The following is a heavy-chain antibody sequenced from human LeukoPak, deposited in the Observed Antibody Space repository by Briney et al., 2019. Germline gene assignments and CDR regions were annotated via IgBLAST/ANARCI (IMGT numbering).Heavy chain of an antibody. CDR3: AREAGYYDSSGYPDY. CDR2: INPSGGST. CDR1: GYTFTSYY. J-gene: IGHJ4*02. V-gene: IGHV1-46*01. Sequence: ASVKVSCKASGYTFTSYYMHWVRQAPGQGLEWMGIINPSGGSTSYAQKFQGRVTMTRDTSTSTVYMELSSLRSEDTAVYYRAREAGYYDSSGYPDYWGQGTLVTVSS. D-gene: IGHD3-22*01.